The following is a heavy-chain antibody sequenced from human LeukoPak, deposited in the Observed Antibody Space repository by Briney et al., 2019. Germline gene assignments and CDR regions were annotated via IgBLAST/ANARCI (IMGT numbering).Heavy chain of an antibody. CDR2: ISSSSSTI. J-gene: IGHJ1*01. CDR3: AKDSDYYHSSGYYYAYFQH. D-gene: IGHD3-22*01. CDR1: GFRFSEYS. Sequence: PGGSLRLSCAASGFRFSEYSMNWVRQAPGKGLEWISYISSSSSTIYYADSVKGRFTISRDNAKNSLYLQMNSLRDEDTAVYYCAKDSDYYHSSGYYYAYFQHWGQGTLVTVSS. V-gene: IGHV3-48*02.